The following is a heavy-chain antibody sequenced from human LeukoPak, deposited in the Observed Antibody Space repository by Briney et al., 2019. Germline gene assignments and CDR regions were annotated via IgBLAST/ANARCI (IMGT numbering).Heavy chain of an antibody. D-gene: IGHD4-23*01. Sequence: GGSLRLSCAASGFTFSSYSMNWVRQAPGKGLEWVSSISSSSSYIYYADSVEGRFTISRDNAKNSLYLQMNSLRAEDTAVYYCAGGRGYGVNWYFDYWGQGTLVTVSS. J-gene: IGHJ4*02. CDR1: GFTFSSYS. V-gene: IGHV3-21*01. CDR2: ISSSSSYI. CDR3: AGGRGYGVNWYFDY.